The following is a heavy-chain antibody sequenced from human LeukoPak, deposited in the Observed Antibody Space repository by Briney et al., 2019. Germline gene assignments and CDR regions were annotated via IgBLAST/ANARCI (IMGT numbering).Heavy chain of an antibody. CDR2: IKQDGSEK. CDR3: ARGYYYDSSAYYYDY. Sequence: GGSLRLSCAASGSTFSSYWMSWVRQAPGKGLEWVANIKQDGSEKYYVDSVKGRFTISRDNAKNSLYLQMNSLRAEDTAVYYCARGYYYDSSAYYYDYWGQGTLVTVSS. V-gene: IGHV3-7*01. CDR1: GSTFSSYW. D-gene: IGHD3-22*01. J-gene: IGHJ4*02.